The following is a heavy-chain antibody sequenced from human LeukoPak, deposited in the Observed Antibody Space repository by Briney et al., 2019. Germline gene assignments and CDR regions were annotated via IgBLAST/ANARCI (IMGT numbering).Heavy chain of an antibody. D-gene: IGHD2-21*01. CDR3: ARGEADY. V-gene: IGHV3-66*02. CDR1: GVTVSSNN. J-gene: IGHJ4*02. Sequence: GGSLRLSCAASGVTVSSNNMNWVRQAPGKGLEWVSVIFSGGSTYYADSVKGRFTISRDNSKNTLYLQMDSLSAEDTAVYYCARGEADYWGQGTLVTVSS. CDR2: IFSGGST.